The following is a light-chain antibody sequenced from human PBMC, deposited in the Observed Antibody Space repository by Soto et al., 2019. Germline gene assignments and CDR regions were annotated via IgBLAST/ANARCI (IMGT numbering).Light chain of an antibody. J-gene: IGKJ1*01. CDR2: DAA. CDR3: QQRYNWPPWT. CDR1: QSVSSY. Sequence: DIVLTQSPATLSLSPGDRATLSCRASQSVSSYLAWYQQKPGQAPRLLIYDAANRATGIPARFSGSGSGTAFTLTIISLEPEDVSVYYCQQRYNWPPWTFGQGTKVEIK. V-gene: IGKV3-11*01.